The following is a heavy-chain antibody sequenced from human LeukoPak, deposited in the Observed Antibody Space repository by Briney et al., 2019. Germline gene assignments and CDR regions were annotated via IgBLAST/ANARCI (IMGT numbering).Heavy chain of an antibody. D-gene: IGHD4-23*01. V-gene: IGHV3-23*01. CDR3: AKESDYGGNSDDY. Sequence: GGSLRLSCAASGFTFSSYAMNWVRQAPGKGLEWVSGISGSGGSTYYADSVRGRFTISRDNSKNTMYLQMNSLRAEDTAVYYCAKESDYGGNSDDYWGQGTLVTVSS. J-gene: IGHJ4*02. CDR1: GFTFSSYA. CDR2: ISGSGGST.